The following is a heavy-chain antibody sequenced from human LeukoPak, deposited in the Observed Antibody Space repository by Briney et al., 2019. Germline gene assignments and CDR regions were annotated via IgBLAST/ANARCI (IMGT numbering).Heavy chain of an antibody. V-gene: IGHV3-66*01. CDR2: IYSGGST. D-gene: IGHD3-10*01. Sequence: QAGGSLRLSCAASGFTVSSNYMSWVRQAPGKGLEWVSVIYSGGSTYYADSVKGRFTISRDNSKNTLYLQMNSLRAEDTAVYYCAKGGSGSSYYYYYGMDVWGQGTTVTVSS. CDR3: AKGGSGSSYYYYYGMDV. CDR1: GFTVSSNY. J-gene: IGHJ6*02.